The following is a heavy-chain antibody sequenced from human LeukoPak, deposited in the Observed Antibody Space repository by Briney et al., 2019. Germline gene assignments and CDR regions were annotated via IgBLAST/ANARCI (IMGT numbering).Heavy chain of an antibody. V-gene: IGHV4-34*01. Sequence: SETLSLTCAVYGGSFGTYYWSWIRQSPGKGLEWIAEINHRGDTNYNPSVKSRVTISVDTSKNQFSLKVNSLTAADTAVYYCARGPTISETGYFDYWGQGTLVTVSS. J-gene: IGHJ4*03. CDR2: INHRGDT. D-gene: IGHD1-1*01. CDR1: GGSFGTYY. CDR3: ARGPTISETGYFDY.